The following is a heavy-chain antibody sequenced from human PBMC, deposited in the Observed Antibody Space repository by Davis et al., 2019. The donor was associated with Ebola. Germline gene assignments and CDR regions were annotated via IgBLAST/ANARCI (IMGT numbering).Heavy chain of an antibody. CDR1: GFTVSSNY. D-gene: IGHD5-12*01. Sequence: GESLKISCAASGFTVSSNYMSWVRQAPGKGLEWVSGIYSGGSTYYADYVKGRFTISRDNSKNTLYLQMNSLRAEATAVYYCAREGSGYDDRFYYYYGMDVWGQGTTVTVSS. J-gene: IGHJ6*02. CDR2: IYSGGST. V-gene: IGHV3-66*01. CDR3: AREGSGYDDRFYYYYGMDV.